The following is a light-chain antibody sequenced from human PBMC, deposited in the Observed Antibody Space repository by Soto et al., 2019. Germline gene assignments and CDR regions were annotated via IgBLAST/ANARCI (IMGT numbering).Light chain of an antibody. Sequence: DIQMTQSPSTLSASVGNRETITCRARQRISKWLAWYQQKPGKAPKLQIYDDSILESGVLSRFIGIGSGTDFTLTISSLQPDDFATDYSQQYNSYSSTFGQGTKV. J-gene: IGKJ1*01. CDR3: QQYNSYSST. V-gene: IGKV1-5*01. CDR2: DDS. CDR1: QRISKW.